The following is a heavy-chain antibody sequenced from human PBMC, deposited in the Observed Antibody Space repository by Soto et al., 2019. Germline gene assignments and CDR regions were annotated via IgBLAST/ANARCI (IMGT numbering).Heavy chain of an antibody. V-gene: IGHV3-23*01. CDR3: AKSPLGYCSGGSCYPPHDCDY. CDR1: GFTFSNYA. Sequence: EVQLLDSGGGLVQPGGSLRLSCAASGFTFSNYAMSWVRQAPGKGLEWVSGVGGSGDSTYYADSVKGRFTISRDNSKDKLYLQMNSLRAEDTAVYYCAKSPLGYCSGGSCYPPHDCDYWGQGTLVTVSS. CDR2: VGGSGDST. J-gene: IGHJ4*02. D-gene: IGHD2-15*01.